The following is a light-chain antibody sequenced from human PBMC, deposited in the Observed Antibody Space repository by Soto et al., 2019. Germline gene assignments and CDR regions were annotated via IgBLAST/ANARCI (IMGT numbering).Light chain of an antibody. Sequence: QSALTQPASVSGSPGQSITISCTGTSSDVGDYKYVSWYQQHPGKAPKLMIYEVSNRPSGVSNRFSGSKSGNTASLTISGLQAEDEADYYCISYTSSNTLFGGGTKLTVL. CDR2: EVS. CDR1: SSDVGDYKY. V-gene: IGLV2-14*01. CDR3: ISYTSSNTL. J-gene: IGLJ2*01.